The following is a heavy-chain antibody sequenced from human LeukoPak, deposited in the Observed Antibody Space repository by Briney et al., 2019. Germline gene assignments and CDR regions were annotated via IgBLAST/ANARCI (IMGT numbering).Heavy chain of an antibody. D-gene: IGHD3-3*01. V-gene: IGHV3-48*04. CDR2: ISSSSSTI. Sequence: GGSLRLSCAASGFTFSNAWMSWVRQAPGKGLEWVSYISSSSSTIYYADSVKGRFTISRDNAKNSLYLQMNSLRAEDTAVYYCATHRSPFWFYWGQGTLVTVSS. CDR3: ATHRSPFWFY. J-gene: IGHJ4*02. CDR1: GFTFSNAW.